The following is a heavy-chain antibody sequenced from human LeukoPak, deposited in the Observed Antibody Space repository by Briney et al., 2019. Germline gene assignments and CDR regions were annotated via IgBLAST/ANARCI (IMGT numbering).Heavy chain of an antibody. J-gene: IGHJ6*03. D-gene: IGHD2-2*01. Sequence: PGGSLRLSCAASGFTVSSNYMSWVRQAPGKGLEWGSVIYSGGSTYYADSVKGRFTISRDNSKNTLYLQMNSLRAEDTAVYYCARDRVECSSTSCYVGYYYYYYVDVWGKGTTVTVSS. CDR3: ARDRVECSSTSCYVGYYYYYYVDV. CDR1: GFTVSSNY. V-gene: IGHV3-53*01. CDR2: IYSGGST.